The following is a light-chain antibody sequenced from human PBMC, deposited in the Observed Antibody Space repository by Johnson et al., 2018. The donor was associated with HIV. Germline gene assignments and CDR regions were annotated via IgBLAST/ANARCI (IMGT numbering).Light chain of an antibody. CDR3: GTWDSSLSVNYV. J-gene: IGLJ1*01. CDR1: SSNIGNNY. Sequence: QSVLTQPPSVSAAPGQKVTISCSGSSSNIGNNYVSWYQQLPGTAPKLLVYENVKRPSGIPDRFSGSKSGTSATLGITGLQTGDEADYYCGTWDSSLSVNYVFGTGTKVTVL. CDR2: ENV. V-gene: IGLV1-51*02.